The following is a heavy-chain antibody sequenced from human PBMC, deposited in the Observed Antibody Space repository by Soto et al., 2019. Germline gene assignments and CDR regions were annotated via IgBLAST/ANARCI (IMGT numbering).Heavy chain of an antibody. Sequence: QVQLVQSGAEVKKPGASVKVSCKASGYTFTSYDINWVRQATGHGLEWMGWMKPNSGKTGYAQKFQGRVTMTMNTSINPAYIERSSVRSEYTAMYYCASVSTYGFWNAYPGGFDPRGQGVQVTIAS. J-gene: IGHJ5*02. CDR1: GYTFTSYD. D-gene: IGHD3-3*01. V-gene: IGHV1-8*01. CDR3: ASVSTYGFWNAYPGGFDP. CDR2: MKPNSGKT.